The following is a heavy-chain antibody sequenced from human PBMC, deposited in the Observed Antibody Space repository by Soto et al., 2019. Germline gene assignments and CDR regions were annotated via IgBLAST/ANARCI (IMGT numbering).Heavy chain of an antibody. CDR1: GFTVSSNY. CDR3: ARLWRFGEVEGGYWFDP. Sequence: GGSLRLSCAASGFTVSSNYMSWVRQAPGKGLEWVSVIYSGGSTYYADSVKGRFTISRDNSKNTLYLQMNSLRAEDTAVYYCARLWRFGEVEGGYWFDPWGQGTLVTVSS. D-gene: IGHD3-10*01. J-gene: IGHJ5*02. CDR2: IYSGGST. V-gene: IGHV3-66*01.